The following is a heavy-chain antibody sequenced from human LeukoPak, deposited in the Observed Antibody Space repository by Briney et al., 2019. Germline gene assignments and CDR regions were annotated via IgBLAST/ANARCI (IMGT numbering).Heavy chain of an antibody. CDR2: MNPKSGNS. V-gene: IGHV1-8*02. D-gene: IGHD3-22*01. CDR3: VDPDR. CDR1: GYSFNTYY. J-gene: IGHJ1*01. Sequence: GASVKVSCKASGYSFNTYYMNWVRQAPGQGLEWMGWMNPKSGNSGYAQKFQGRVTMTRNTSIATAYMEVSNLRFDDTAVYYCVDPDRWGQGTLVTVSS.